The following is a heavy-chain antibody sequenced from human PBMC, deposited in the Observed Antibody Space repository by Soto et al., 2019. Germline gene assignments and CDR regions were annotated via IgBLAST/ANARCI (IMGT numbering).Heavy chain of an antibody. J-gene: IGHJ6*02. CDR2: INHSGST. V-gene: IGHV4-34*01. D-gene: IGHD3-10*02. Sequence: KASETLSLTCAVYGGSFSGYYWSWIRQPPGKGLEWIGEINHSGSTNYNPSLKSRVTISVDTSKNQFSLKLSSVTAADTAVYYCARGRDVRGVILYYYGMDVWGQGTTVTVSS. CDR3: ARGRDVRGVILYYYGMDV. CDR1: GGSFSGYY.